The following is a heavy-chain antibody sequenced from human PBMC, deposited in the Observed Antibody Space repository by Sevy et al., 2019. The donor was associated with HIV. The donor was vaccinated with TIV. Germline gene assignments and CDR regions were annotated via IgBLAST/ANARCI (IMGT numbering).Heavy chain of an antibody. J-gene: IGHJ4*02. Sequence: GESLKISCKGSGYTFTSYWIGWVRQMPGKGLEWRGIIYAGDSDTRYSPYFEGQVTMSVDKSINTAYSPWSSLKASDTAIYDCARKFSNTWDFDYWGQGTLVTVSS. V-gene: IGHV5-51*01. CDR3: ARKFSNTWDFDY. CDR1: GYTFTSYW. CDR2: IYAGDSDT. D-gene: IGHD6-13*01.